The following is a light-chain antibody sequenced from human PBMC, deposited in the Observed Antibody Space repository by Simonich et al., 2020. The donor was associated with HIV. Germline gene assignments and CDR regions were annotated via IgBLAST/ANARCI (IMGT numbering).Light chain of an antibody. Sequence: ELVMPQSPATLSVSPGERATLSCRASQSVSSNLAGYQQKPGQAPRLLIYGAATRATGIPARFSGSGSGTEFTLTISSLQSEDFAVYYCQQYNNWPPERTFGQGTKVEIK. CDR2: GAA. V-gene: IGKV3-15*01. CDR1: QSVSSN. CDR3: QQYNNWPPERT. J-gene: IGKJ1*01.